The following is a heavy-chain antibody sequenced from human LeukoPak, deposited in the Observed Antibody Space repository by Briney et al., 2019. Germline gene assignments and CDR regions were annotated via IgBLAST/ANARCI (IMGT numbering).Heavy chain of an antibody. CDR1: GGSISSYN. CDR3: ASIAYYYDSSGYYSGWYFQH. V-gene: IGHV4-4*07. CDR2: LYSSGST. D-gene: IGHD3-22*01. Sequence: SETLSLTCTVSGGSISSYNWSWIPQPPGQEREWIRHLYSSGSTHYNHSLNSRVTTSVDTSNTAYSLKLSSVTAADTDVYYCASIAYYYDSSGYYSGWYFQHWGQGTLVTVSS. J-gene: IGHJ1*01.